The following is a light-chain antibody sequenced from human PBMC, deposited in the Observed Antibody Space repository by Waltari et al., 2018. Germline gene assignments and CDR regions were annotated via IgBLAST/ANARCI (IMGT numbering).Light chain of an antibody. CDR3: TSYAGNNKYV. CDR1: RSYIGGYNY. CDR2: DVN. Sequence: QSALTQPPSASGSLGQPLTISCTGTRSYIGGYNYVPWYQHHPGKAPKLIIYDVNNRPAGVPDRFFGSKSGNTASLTVSRLQADDEAYYYCTSYAGNNKYVFGSGTDVTVL. J-gene: IGLJ1*01. V-gene: IGLV2-8*01.